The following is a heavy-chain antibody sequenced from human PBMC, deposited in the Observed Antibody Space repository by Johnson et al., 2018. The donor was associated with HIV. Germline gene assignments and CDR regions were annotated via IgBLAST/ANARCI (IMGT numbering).Heavy chain of an antibody. CDR1: GFTFSRYG. D-gene: IGHD2-2*01. Sequence: QVQLVESGGGVVQPGRSLRLSCAASGFTFSRYGMHWVRQAQGKGLEWVAVIWYDGSNKYYADSVKGRFTASRDTDNNSFYLQINTLRAGDTGIYYCARRSTESNAFDVWGPGTVVIVSS. CDR3: ARRSTESNAFDV. CDR2: IWYDGSNK. V-gene: IGHV3-33*01. J-gene: IGHJ3*01.